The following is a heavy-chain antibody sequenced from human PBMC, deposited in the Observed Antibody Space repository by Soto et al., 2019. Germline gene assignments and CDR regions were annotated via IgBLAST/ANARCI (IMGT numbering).Heavy chain of an antibody. CDR1: EFSLSTSGMC. CDR3: ARSIAARPHYYYYYGMDV. V-gene: IGHV2-70*01. J-gene: IGHJ6*02. CDR2: IDWDDDK. Sequence: SGPTLVNTTPPLTLTCTFSEFSLSTSGMCVSWIRQPPGKALEWLALIDWDDDKYYSTSLKTRLTIPKDTSKNQVVLTMTNMDTVDTATYYCARSIAARPHYYYYYGMDVWGQGTTVTVSS. D-gene: IGHD6-6*01.